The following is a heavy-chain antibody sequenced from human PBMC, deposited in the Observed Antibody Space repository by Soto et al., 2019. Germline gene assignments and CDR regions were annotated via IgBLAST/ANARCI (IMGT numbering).Heavy chain of an antibody. D-gene: IGHD3-10*01. V-gene: IGHV3-23*01. CDR1: GFTFSSYA. CDR3: AKDPEILWFGEYMDV. CDR2: ISGSGGST. J-gene: IGHJ6*02. Sequence: GGSLRLSCAASGFTFSSYAMSWVRQAPGKGLEWVSAISGSGGSTYYADSVKGRFTISRDNSKNTLYLQMNSLRAEDTAVYYCAKDPEILWFGEYMDVWGQGTTVTVSS.